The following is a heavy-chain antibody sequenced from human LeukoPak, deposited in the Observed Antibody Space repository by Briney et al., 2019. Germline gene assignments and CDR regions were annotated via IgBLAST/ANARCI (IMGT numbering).Heavy chain of an antibody. J-gene: IGHJ3*02. Sequence: PGGSLRLSCAASGFTFSSYGMHWVRQAPGKGLERVAVIWYDGSNKYYADSVKGRFTISRDNSKNTLYLQMNSLRAEDTAVYYCAKLSIAAAGTTSAFDIWGQGTMVTVSS. D-gene: IGHD6-13*01. CDR1: GFTFSSYG. CDR2: IWYDGSNK. V-gene: IGHV3-33*06. CDR3: AKLSIAAAGTTSAFDI.